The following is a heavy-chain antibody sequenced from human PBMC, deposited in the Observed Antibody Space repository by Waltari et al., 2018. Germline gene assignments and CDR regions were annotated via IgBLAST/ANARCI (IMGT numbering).Heavy chain of an antibody. Sequence: EVQLVESGGGLGQPGGSLRLSCVASGFTFSRYWMHWVRQAPGKGLVWVARIHSDGSSTYYADSVKGRFSISRDNAKNTLYLQMNSLRAEDTAVYYCTREVLAFSLDYWGQGTPVTVSS. CDR1: GFTFSRYW. CDR2: IHSDGSST. V-gene: IGHV3-74*01. D-gene: IGHD3-3*01. CDR3: TREVLAFSLDY. J-gene: IGHJ4*02.